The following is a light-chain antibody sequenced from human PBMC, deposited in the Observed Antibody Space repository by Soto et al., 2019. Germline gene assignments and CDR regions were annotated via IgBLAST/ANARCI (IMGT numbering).Light chain of an antibody. CDR2: DVS. CDR1: SSDIGGYNY. Sequence: QSVLTQPASLSGSPGQSITISCTGTSSDIGGYNYVSWFQQHPGKAPKLMIYDVSKWPSGVPDRFSGSKSGNTASLTISGLQAEDEADYYCCSYAGTYTYVFGTGTKVTVL. CDR3: CSYAGTYTYV. J-gene: IGLJ1*01. V-gene: IGLV2-11*01.